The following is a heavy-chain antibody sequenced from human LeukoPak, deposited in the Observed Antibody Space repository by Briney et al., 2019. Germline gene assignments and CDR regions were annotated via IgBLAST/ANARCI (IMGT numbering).Heavy chain of an antibody. Sequence: GGSLRLSCAASGFTFSSYAMHWVRQAPGKELEWVAVISYDGSNKYYADSVKGRFTISRDNSKNTLYLQMNSLRAEDTAVYYCARDQWLDYWGQGTLVTVSS. CDR2: ISYDGSNK. D-gene: IGHD6-19*01. V-gene: IGHV3-30-3*01. J-gene: IGHJ4*02. CDR1: GFTFSSYA. CDR3: ARDQWLDY.